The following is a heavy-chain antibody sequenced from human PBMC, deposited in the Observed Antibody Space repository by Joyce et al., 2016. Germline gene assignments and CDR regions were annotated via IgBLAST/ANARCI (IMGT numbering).Heavy chain of an antibody. Sequence: EVQMVESGGGLVQPGGSLRLSCAASGFTFGNYWVNWVRQAPGKGLEWVADINQGGSEKHFVDSVKGRFTISRDNAKNSLYLEMNSLTIEDTAMYYCARDGGSNAFDKWGQGTLVTVSS. CDR1: GFTFGNYW. V-gene: IGHV3-7*03. J-gene: IGHJ4*02. CDR2: INQGGSEK. D-gene: IGHD2-15*01. CDR3: ARDGGSNAFDK.